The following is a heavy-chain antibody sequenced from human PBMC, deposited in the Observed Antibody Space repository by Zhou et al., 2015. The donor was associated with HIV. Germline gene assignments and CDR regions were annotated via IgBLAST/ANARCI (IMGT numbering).Heavy chain of an antibody. J-gene: IGHJ6*02. CDR2: ITTGNGNT. V-gene: IGHV1-3*04. CDR3: ARGGRHRGGWTYGMDV. CDR1: GYPFTNYA. Sequence: QVQLVQSGAEVKKPGASVKVSCKASGYPFTNYAIHWVRQAPGQRPEWLGWITTGNGNTEYSDKLQGRVTITRDTSANTTFLDLSSLASEDTAVYYCARGGRHRGGWTYGMDVWGLGTTVTVSS. D-gene: IGHD6-19*01.